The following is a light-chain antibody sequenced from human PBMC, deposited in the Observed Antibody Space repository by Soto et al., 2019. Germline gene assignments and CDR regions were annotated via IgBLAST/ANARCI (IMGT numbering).Light chain of an antibody. V-gene: IGLV4-69*01. CDR2: LNSDGSH. CDR3: QTWGTGIQGV. CDR1: SGHSSYA. Sequence: QLVLTQSPSASASLGASVKLTCTLSSGHSSYAIAWLQQQPEKGPRYLMKLNSDGSHSKGDGIPDRFSGSSSGAERYLTISSLQSEDEADYYCQTWGTGIQGVFGGGTKLTVL. J-gene: IGLJ3*02.